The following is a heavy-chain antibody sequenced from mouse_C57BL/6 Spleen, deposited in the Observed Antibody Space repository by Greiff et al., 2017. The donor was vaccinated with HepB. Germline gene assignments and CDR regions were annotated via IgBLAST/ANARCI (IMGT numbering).Heavy chain of an antibody. D-gene: IGHD2-10*01. CDR2: IDPSDSYT. Sequence: QVQLQQPGAELVMPGASVKLSCKASGYTFTSYWMHWVKQRPGHGLEWIGEIDPSDSYTNYNQKFKGKSTLTVDKSSSTAYMQLSSLTSEDSAVYDCAAPSYGGFAYWGQGTLVTVSA. CDR3: AAPSYGGFAY. CDR1: GYTFTSYW. J-gene: IGHJ3*01. V-gene: IGHV1-69*01.